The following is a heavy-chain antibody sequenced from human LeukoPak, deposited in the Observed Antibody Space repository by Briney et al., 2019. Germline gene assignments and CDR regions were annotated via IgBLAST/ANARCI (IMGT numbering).Heavy chain of an antibody. V-gene: IGHV3-30*19. J-gene: IGHJ5*02. CDR2: ISYDGSNK. Sequence: PGGSLRLSCAASGFTFSSYGMHWVRQAPGKGLEWVAVISYDGSNKYYADSVKGRFTISRDNSKNTLYLQMNSLRAEDTAVYYCARASVRYSSGWYYWFDPWGQGTLVTVSS. D-gene: IGHD6-19*01. CDR1: GFTFSSYG. CDR3: ARASVRYSSGWYYWFDP.